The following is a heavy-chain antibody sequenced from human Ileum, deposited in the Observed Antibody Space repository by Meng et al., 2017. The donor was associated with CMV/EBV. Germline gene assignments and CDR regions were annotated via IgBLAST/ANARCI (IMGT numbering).Heavy chain of an antibody. CDR3: ERGLEEDQWDNGFDS. D-gene: IGHD1-26*01. CDR2: MNPDTGNT. CDR1: GDTFSRSD. Sequence: SGDTFSRSDSNWWRQATGQGLEGMGGMNPDTGNTGYAQKCQGRVTMTGETAIKTAYMELSRLTSEDTADYYGERGLEEDQWDNGFDSWGQGTLVTVSS. V-gene: IGHV1-8*01. J-gene: IGHJ5*01.